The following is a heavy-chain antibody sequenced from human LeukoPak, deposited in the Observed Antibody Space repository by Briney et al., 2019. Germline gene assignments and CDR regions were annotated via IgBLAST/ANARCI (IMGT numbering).Heavy chain of an antibody. CDR3: ASYYYDSSGYYYKDY. CDR2: INHSGST. Sequence: SETLSLTCAVYGGSFSGYYWSWIRQPPGKGLEWIGEINHSGSTNYNPSLKSRVTISVDTSKNQFSLKLGSVTAADTAVYYCASYYYDSSGYYYKDYWGQGTLVTVSS. D-gene: IGHD3-22*01. J-gene: IGHJ4*02. V-gene: IGHV4-34*01. CDR1: GGSFSGYY.